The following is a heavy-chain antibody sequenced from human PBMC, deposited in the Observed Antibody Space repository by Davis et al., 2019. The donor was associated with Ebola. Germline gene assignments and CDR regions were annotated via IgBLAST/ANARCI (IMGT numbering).Heavy chain of an antibody. CDR2: ITSNGYI. J-gene: IGHJ4*02. D-gene: IGHD4-17*01. Sequence: GESLKISCAASAFTFSTYTMNWVRQAPGKGLEWVSSITSNGYIYYADSVKGRFTISRDNAKSSLYLQMNSLRAEDTAAYYCARDSVTVTVFDYWGQGTLVTVSS. V-gene: IGHV3-21*01. CDR3: ARDSVTVTVFDY. CDR1: AFTFSTYT.